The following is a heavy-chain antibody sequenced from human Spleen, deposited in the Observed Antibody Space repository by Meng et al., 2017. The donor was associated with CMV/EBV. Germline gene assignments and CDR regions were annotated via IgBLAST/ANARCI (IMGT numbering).Heavy chain of an antibody. J-gene: IGHJ6*02. Sequence: SLKISCAASGFTFDDYAMHWVRPTPGKGLEWVSGISWNGGHTGYADSVKGRFTISRDNTKSSLYLQMNSLRADDTALYFCAKDKRYCSSGSCHYYYYGMDVWGQGTAVTVSS. CDR2: ISWNGGHT. CDR1: GFTFDDYA. CDR3: AKDKRYCSSGSCHYYYYGMDV. V-gene: IGHV3-9*01. D-gene: IGHD2-15*01.